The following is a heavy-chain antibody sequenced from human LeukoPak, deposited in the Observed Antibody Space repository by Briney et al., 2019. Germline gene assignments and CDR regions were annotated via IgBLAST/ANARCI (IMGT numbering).Heavy chain of an antibody. CDR1: GFTLSTHY. J-gene: IGHJ4*02. Sequence: GGSLRLSCAASGFTLSTHYMTWVRQAPGKGLEWVANINQDGSEKYYVDSVKGRFIISRDNAKNSLNLQMNSLRAEDTALYYCARDSPERGYSYGPLDNYFDYWGQGTLVTVSS. V-gene: IGHV3-7*01. CDR3: ARDSPERGYSYGPLDNYFDY. D-gene: IGHD5-18*01. CDR2: INQDGSEK.